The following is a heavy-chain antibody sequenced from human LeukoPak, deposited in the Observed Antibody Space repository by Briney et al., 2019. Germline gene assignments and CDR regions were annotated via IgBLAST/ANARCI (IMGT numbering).Heavy chain of an antibody. J-gene: IGHJ4*02. CDR3: AKDRSVPYYYGSSGYSTDY. V-gene: IGHV3-30*02. Sequence: GGSLRLSCAASGFTFSSYGMHWVRQAPGKGLEWVAFIRYDGSNKYYADSVKGRFTISRDNSKNTLYLQMNSLRAEDTAVYYCAKDRSVPYYYGSSGYSTDYWGQGTLVTVSS. D-gene: IGHD3-22*01. CDR2: IRYDGSNK. CDR1: GFTFSSYG.